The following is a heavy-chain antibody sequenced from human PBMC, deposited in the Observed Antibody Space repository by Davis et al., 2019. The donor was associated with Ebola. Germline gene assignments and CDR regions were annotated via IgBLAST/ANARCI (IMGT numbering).Heavy chain of an antibody. D-gene: IGHD4-17*01. CDR1: GFTFSTYY. V-gene: IGHV3-7*01. J-gene: IGHJ4*02. CDR3: ARVPNDYGDDY. Sequence: GGSLRLSCAASGFTFSTYYITWVRQAPGKGLEWVATIPHVGSEKYYVDSVYGRFTSSRDNAKKSLYLQMNSLRAEDTAVYYCARVPNDYGDDYWGQGTLVTVSS. CDR2: IPHVGSEK.